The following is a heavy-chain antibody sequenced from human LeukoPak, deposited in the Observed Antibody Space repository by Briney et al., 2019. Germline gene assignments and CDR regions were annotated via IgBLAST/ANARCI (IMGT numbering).Heavy chain of an antibody. CDR3: VLPVMILNGYFHH. V-gene: IGHV3-30*03. Sequence: PGRSLRLSCAVSGFTFSIYGMHWVRQAPGKGLEWVAVISYGANNKYYADSVKGRFTISRDNSNNTLYLQMDSLRAEDTAVYYCVLPVMILNGYFHHWGQGTLVTVSS. CDR1: GFTFSIYG. J-gene: IGHJ1*01. CDR2: ISYGANNK. D-gene: IGHD3-3*01.